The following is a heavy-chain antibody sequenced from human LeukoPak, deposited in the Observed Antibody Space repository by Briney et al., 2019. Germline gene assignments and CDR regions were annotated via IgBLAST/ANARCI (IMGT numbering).Heavy chain of an antibody. CDR2: ISGSGGST. CDR3: ASYDSSGYYSGLIDY. CDR1: GFTFSSYA. D-gene: IGHD3-22*01. Sequence: GGSLRLSCAASGFTFSSYAMSWVRQAPGKGLEWVSAISGSGGSTYYADSVKGRFTISRDNSKNTLYLQMNSLRAEDTAVYYCASYDSSGYYSGLIDYWGQETLVTVSS. J-gene: IGHJ4*02. V-gene: IGHV3-23*01.